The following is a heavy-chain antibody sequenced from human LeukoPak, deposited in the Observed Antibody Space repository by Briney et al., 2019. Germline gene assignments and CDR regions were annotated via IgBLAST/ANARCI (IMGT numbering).Heavy chain of an antibody. CDR1: GYTFTVYY. J-gene: IGHJ6*02. D-gene: IGHD3-22*01. CDR2: INPNSGGT. CDR3: ARAGIVVVESYYYYGMDV. V-gene: IGHV1-2*02. Sequence: ASVKVSFKASGYTFTVYYMHWVRQAPGQGLEWMGWINPNSGGTNYSQKFQGRVTITRDTSISTAYMELSRLRSDDTAVYYCARAGIVVVESYYYYGMDVWGQGTTVTVSS.